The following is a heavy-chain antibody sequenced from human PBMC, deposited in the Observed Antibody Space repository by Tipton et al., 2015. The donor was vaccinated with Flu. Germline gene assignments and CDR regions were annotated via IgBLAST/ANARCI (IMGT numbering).Heavy chain of an antibody. D-gene: IGHD1-26*01. V-gene: IGHV3-15*01. J-gene: IGHJ4*02. CDR3: TAGVGSTDHDY. CDR2: IKSKTDSGTR. Sequence: SLRLSCAASGLTFSSYAMSWVRQPPGKGLEWVGRIKSKTDSGTRDFAAPVKGRFSISRDDSKNTVYLQMDSLKTEDTAVYYCTAGVGSTDHDYWGQGTLVTVSS. CDR1: GLTFSSYA.